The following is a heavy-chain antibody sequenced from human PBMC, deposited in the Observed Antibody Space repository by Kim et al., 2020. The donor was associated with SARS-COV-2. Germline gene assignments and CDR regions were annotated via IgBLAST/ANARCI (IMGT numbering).Heavy chain of an antibody. J-gene: IGHJ4*02. V-gene: IGHV4-34*01. CDR3: AGGRLWLQRDY. D-gene: IGHD6-25*01. Sequence: NYAPPLTSRVTISVDTSNNQFSLKLSSVTAADRAVYYCAGGRLWLQRDYWGQGTLVTVSS.